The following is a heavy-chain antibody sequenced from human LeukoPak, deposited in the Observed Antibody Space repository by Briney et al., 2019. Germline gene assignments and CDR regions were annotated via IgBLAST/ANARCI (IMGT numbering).Heavy chain of an antibody. CDR2: ISSGGST. CDR1: GFTVISNY. V-gene: IGHV3-53*01. J-gene: IGHJ4*02. Sequence: GGSVRLSCAASGFTVISNYMTWVRQAPGKGLEWVSLISSGGSTYYADSVKGRFTISRDNSKNTLYLQMNSLRAEDTAVYYCARVYSGYFDYWGQGTLVTVSS. CDR3: ARVYSGYFDY. D-gene: IGHD2-21*01.